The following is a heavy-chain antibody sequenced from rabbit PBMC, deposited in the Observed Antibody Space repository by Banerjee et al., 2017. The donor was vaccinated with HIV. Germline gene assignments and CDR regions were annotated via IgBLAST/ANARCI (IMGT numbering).Heavy chain of an antibody. Sequence: QSLEESGGDLVKPGASLTLTCTASGFTLSSYWMCWVRQAPGKGLEWIACIYGGSSGSTYYASWAKGRFTISKTSSTTVTLQMTSLTAADTATYFCARNAGSSYYNLWGPGTLVTVS. J-gene: IGHJ4*01. CDR1: GFTLSSYW. V-gene: IGHV1S40*01. CDR2: IYGGSSGST. CDR3: ARNAGSSYYNL. D-gene: IGHD8-1*01.